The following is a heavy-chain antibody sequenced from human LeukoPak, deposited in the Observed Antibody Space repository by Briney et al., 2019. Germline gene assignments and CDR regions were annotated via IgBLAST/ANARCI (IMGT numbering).Heavy chain of an antibody. CDR1: GFTLSSYW. V-gene: IGHV3-74*01. CDR3: ARVEVVAAIGYWYFDL. D-gene: IGHD2-15*01. J-gene: IGHJ2*01. Sequence: PGGSLRLSCAASGFTLSSYWMHWVRQAPGKGLVWVSRINSDGSSTSYADSVKGRFTISRDNAKNTLYLQMNSLRAEDTAVYYCARVEVVAAIGYWYFDLWGRGTLVTVSS. CDR2: INSDGSST.